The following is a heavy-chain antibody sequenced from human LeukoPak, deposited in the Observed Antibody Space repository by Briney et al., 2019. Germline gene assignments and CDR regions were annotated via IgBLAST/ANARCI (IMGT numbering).Heavy chain of an antibody. V-gene: IGHV1-8*01. CDR2: MSPNSGNT. CDR3: ARVNRYCSSTSCPHRYYYYMDV. CDR1: GDTFIRYG. D-gene: IGHD2-2*01. J-gene: IGHJ6*03. Sequence: GASVKVSCKASGDTFIRYGISWVRQAPGQGLEWMGWMSPNSGNTGYAQKFQGRVTMTRNTSISTAYMELSSLRSEDTAVYYCARVNRYCSSTSCPHRYYYYMDVWGKGTTVTISS.